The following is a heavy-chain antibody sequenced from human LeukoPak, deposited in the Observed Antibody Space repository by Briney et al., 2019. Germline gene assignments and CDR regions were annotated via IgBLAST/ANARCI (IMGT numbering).Heavy chain of an antibody. CDR2: IKQDGSEK. D-gene: IGHD3-3*01. Sequence: GGSLRLSCAASGFTFSSYWMSWVRQAPGKGLEWVANIKQDGSEKYYVDSVKGRFTISRDNAKNSLYLQRNSLRAEDTAVYYCARDRDDFWSGYSHLWYYYYYMDVWGKGTTVTVSS. V-gene: IGHV3-7*01. CDR1: GFTFSSYW. CDR3: ARDRDDFWSGYSHLWYYYYYMDV. J-gene: IGHJ6*03.